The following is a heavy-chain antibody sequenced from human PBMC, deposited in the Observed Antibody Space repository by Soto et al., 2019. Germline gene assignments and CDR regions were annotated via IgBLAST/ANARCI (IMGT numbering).Heavy chain of an antibody. J-gene: IGHJ3*02. Sequence: QLHLVQSGAVVKKPGASVTVSCSASGYPVTAYYMHWVRQAPGRGLEWMGGINPATGAAKYTQTFQGRVTLTRGTSTDNVFMELRGPTSGDPAVFYCARGGGVGVAGSAAFDMWGQGTLVTVSS. V-gene: IGHV1-2*02. CDR1: GYPVTAYY. CDR2: INPATGAA. D-gene: IGHD3-3*01. CDR3: ARGGGVGVAGSAAFDM.